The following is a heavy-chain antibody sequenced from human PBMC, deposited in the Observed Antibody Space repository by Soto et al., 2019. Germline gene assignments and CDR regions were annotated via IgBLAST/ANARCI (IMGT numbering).Heavy chain of an antibody. CDR2: ISDGGGVT. V-gene: IGHV3-23*01. CDR3: ARNGGGYYSDSFDY. J-gene: IGHJ4*02. CDR1: GFTFSSYA. D-gene: IGHD3-22*01. Sequence: PEGSLRLYCADSGFTFSSYAMSWVRQTPGKGLEWVSTISDGGGVTHYADSVKGRFTISRDNSMNTLYLRMNSLRAEDTAVYYCARNGGGYYSDSFDYWGQGTLVTVSS.